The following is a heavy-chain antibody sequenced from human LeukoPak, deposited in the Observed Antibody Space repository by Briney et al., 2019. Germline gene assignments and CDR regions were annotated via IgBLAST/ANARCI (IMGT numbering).Heavy chain of an antibody. D-gene: IGHD4-11*01. V-gene: IGHV4-34*01. CDR2: INHSGST. Sequence: SETLSLTCAVYGGSFSGYYWSWIRQPPGKGLEWIGEINHSGSTNYNPCLKSRVTISVDTSKNQFSLKLSSVTAADTAVYYCARGFGYSMLYYYYYMDVWGKGTTVTVSS. J-gene: IGHJ6*03. CDR3: ARGFGYSMLYYYYYMDV. CDR1: GGSFSGYY.